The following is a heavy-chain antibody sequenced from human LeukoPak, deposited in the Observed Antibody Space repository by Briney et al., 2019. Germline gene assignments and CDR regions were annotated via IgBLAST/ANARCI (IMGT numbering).Heavy chain of an antibody. CDR1: GFSFSNYA. Sequence: PGGSLRLSCAASGFSFSNYAMHWVRQAPGKGLESVSAISSNGDTTYYANSVKGRFTISRDNSKKSLYLQMDSLRAEDTAVYFCARDRGYGYYYFDYWGQGTLVTVSS. CDR3: ARDRGYGYYYFDY. CDR2: ISSNGDTT. V-gene: IGHV3-64*01. D-gene: IGHD5-12*01. J-gene: IGHJ4*02.